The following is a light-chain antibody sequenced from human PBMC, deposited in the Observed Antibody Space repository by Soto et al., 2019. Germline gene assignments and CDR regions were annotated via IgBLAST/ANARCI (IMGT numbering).Light chain of an antibody. J-gene: IGKJ2*01. CDR1: QSVSSN. CDR2: DAS. CDR3: RQYNDWPPHT. V-gene: IGKV3-15*01. Sequence: EIVMTQSPATLSVSPGERATLSCRASQSVSSNLAWYQQQPGQSPRLLIYDASTRATGVPARFSGSGSATEFTLTISSLQSEDFAVYYCRQYNDWPPHTFGQGTNLEIK.